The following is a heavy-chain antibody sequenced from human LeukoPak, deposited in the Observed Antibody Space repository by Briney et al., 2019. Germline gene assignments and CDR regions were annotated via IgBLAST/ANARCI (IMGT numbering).Heavy chain of an antibody. D-gene: IGHD4-23*01. Sequence: PGGSLRLSCAASGITFSSYWMHWVRQAPGKGLVWVSHINNDGSSTNYADSVKGRFTVSRDNAKNTLYLQMNSLRAEDTAMYYCARDNGGIDYWGQGALVTVSS. CDR3: ARDNGGIDY. V-gene: IGHV3-74*01. CDR1: GITFSSYW. CDR2: INNDGSST. J-gene: IGHJ4*02.